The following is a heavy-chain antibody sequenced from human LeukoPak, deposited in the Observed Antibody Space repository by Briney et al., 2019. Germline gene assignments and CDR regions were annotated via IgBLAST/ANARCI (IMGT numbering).Heavy chain of an antibody. D-gene: IGHD1-26*01. V-gene: IGHV1-2*02. CDR1: GYTFTGYY. CDR3: ARGSFKVVGATERFDYYFDY. CDR2: INPNSGGT. Sequence: ASVKVSCKASGYTFTGYYMHWVGQAPGQGLEWMGWINPNSGGTNYAQKFQGRVTMTRDTSISTAYMELSRLRSDDTAVYYCARGSFKVVGATERFDYYFDYWGQGTLVTVSS. J-gene: IGHJ4*02.